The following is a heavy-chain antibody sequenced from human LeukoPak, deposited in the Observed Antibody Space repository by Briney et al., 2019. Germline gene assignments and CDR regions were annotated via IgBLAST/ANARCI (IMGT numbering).Heavy chain of an antibody. Sequence: SETLSLTCAVYGGSFSGYYWSWIRQPPGKGLEWIGEINHSGSTNYNPSLKSRVTISVDTSKNQFSLKLSSVTAAGTAVYYCARVGYNYPFDYWGQGTLVTVSS. V-gene: IGHV4-34*01. CDR3: ARVGYNYPFDY. CDR2: INHSGST. D-gene: IGHD5-24*01. CDR1: GGSFSGYY. J-gene: IGHJ4*02.